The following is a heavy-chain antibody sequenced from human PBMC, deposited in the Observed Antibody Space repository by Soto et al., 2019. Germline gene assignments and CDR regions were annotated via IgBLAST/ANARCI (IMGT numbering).Heavy chain of an antibody. J-gene: IGHJ4*02. Sequence: EVQLVESGGGLIQPGGSLRLSCAVSGFTVSNNYMSWVRQAPGKGLEGVSVIYSGGYTAYGDSVKGRFTISRDNSKNTQYLPMRSRGAEDRAVFFWGSDPGGGGYWGQGTLVTVSS. CDR1: GFTVSNNY. CDR3: GSDPGGGGY. CDR2: IYSGGYT. D-gene: IGHD3-10*01. V-gene: IGHV3-53*01.